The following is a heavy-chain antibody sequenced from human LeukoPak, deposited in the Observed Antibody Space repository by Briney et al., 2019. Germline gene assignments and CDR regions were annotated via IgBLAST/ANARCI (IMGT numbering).Heavy chain of an antibody. Sequence: GGSLRLSCAASGFTFSTYAVNWVRQAPGKGLEWVSTISGSGDSTYYADSVKGRFIISRDNSKNTLYLQMNSLRPEDTAVYFCSRNPMTKYYFDYWGQGTLVTVSS. CDR3: SRNPMTKYYFDY. D-gene: IGHD4-17*01. V-gene: IGHV3-23*01. CDR1: GFTFSTYA. J-gene: IGHJ4*02. CDR2: ISGSGDST.